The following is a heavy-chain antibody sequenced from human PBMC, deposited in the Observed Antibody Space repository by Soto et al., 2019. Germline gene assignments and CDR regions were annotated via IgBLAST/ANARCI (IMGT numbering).Heavy chain of an antibody. V-gene: IGHV4-59*08. CDR1: GGSISGHY. D-gene: IGHD3-16*01. CDR3: ARGPYYDLIWNYYYMDV. CDR2: MYYSGST. Sequence: QVQLQESGPGLVKPSETLSLSCSVSGGSISGHYWSWVRQTPGKELEWIGYMYYSGSTNYNPSLKSRVTISVDTSKNHFSLRLTSVTAADTAVYYCARGPYYDLIWNYYYMDVWGKGTTVTVSS. J-gene: IGHJ6*03.